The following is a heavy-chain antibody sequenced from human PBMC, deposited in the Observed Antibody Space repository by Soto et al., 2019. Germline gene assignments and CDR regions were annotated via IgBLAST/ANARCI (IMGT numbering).Heavy chain of an antibody. CDR3: ARDYYYDSSGYYSGPRYFDL. CDR2: IIPIFGTA. D-gene: IGHD3-22*01. Sequence: SVKVSCKASGGTFSSYAISWVRQAPGQGLEWMGGIIPIFGTANYAQKFQGRVTITADESTSTAYMELSSLRSEDTAVYYCARDYYYDSSGYYSGPRYFDLWGRGTLVTVSS. V-gene: IGHV1-69*13. CDR1: GGTFSSYA. J-gene: IGHJ2*01.